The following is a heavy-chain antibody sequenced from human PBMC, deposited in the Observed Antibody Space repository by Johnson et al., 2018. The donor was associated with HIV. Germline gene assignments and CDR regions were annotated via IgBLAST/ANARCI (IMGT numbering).Heavy chain of an antibody. CDR2: IYSGGST. CDR3: ASSSYGSGRGDAFDI. J-gene: IGHJ3*02. Sequence: VQLVESGGGLVQPGGSLRLSCAASGFTVSSNYMSWVRQAPGKGLEWVSVIYSGGSTYYADSVKGRFTISRDNSKNTLYLQMNSLGAEDTAVYYCASSSYGSGRGDAFDIWGQGTMVTVSS. V-gene: IGHV3-66*02. D-gene: IGHD3-10*01. CDR1: GFTVSSNY.